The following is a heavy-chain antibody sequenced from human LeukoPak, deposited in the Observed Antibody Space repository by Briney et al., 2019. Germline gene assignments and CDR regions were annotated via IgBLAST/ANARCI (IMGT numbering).Heavy chain of an antibody. V-gene: IGHV3-30*18. CDR1: GFTLSRYW. Sequence: PGGSLRLSCAASGFTLSRYWMSWVRQAPGKGLEWVAVISYDGSNKYYADSVKGRFTISRDNSKNTLYLQMNSLRAEDTAVYYCAKVGKTTYYYDSSGSNYFDYWGQGTLVTVSS. D-gene: IGHD3-22*01. J-gene: IGHJ4*02. CDR3: AKVGKTTYYYDSSGSNYFDY. CDR2: ISYDGSNK.